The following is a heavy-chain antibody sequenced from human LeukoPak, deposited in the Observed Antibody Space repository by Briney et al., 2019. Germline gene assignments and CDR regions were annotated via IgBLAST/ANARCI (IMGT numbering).Heavy chain of an antibody. Sequence: SETLSLTCTVSGGSISSYYWSWIRQPPGKGLEWIGYIYYSGSTNYNPSLTSRVTISVDTSKNQFSLKLSSATAADTAVSYCARGAEYYDSSGYYHIPGPGNWFDHWGQGTLVTVSS. D-gene: IGHD3-22*01. CDR3: ARGAEYYDSSGYYHIPGPGNWFDH. V-gene: IGHV4-59*01. CDR1: GGSISSYY. CDR2: IYYSGST. J-gene: IGHJ5*02.